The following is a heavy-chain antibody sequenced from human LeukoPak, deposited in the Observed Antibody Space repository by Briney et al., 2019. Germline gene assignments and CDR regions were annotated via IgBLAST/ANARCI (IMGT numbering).Heavy chain of an antibody. CDR2: ISGSGGST. Sequence: GGSLRLSCAASGFTFSGYAMSWVRQAPGKGLEWVSNISGSGGSTYYADSVKGRFTISRDNSKNTLYLQMNSLRAEDTAVYYCAARWFRGAFDIWGQGTMVTVSS. CDR3: AARWFRGAFDI. CDR1: GFTFSGYA. V-gene: IGHV3-23*01. J-gene: IGHJ3*02. D-gene: IGHD2-15*01.